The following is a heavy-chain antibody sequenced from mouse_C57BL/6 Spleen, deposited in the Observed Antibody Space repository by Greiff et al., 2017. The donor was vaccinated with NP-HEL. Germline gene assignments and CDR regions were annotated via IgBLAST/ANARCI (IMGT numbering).Heavy chain of an antibody. CDR1: GYAFSSSW. Sequence: QVQLQQSGPELVKPGASVKISCKASGYAFSSSWMNWVKQRPGKGLEWIGRIYPGDGDTNYNGKFKGKATLTADKSSSTAYMQLSSLTSEDSAVYFCARVYYGTPDHFDYWGQGTTLTVSS. D-gene: IGHD2-1*01. CDR2: IYPGDGDT. J-gene: IGHJ2*01. CDR3: ARVYYGTPDHFDY. V-gene: IGHV1-82*01.